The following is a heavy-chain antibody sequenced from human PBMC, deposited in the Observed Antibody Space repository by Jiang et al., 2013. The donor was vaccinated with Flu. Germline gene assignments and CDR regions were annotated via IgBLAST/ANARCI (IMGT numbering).Heavy chain of an antibody. CDR2: IDWDDDK. V-gene: IGHV2-70*11. D-gene: IGHD3-22*01. CDR3: ARMRYYYDSSGYYSRSFDY. Sequence: KPTQTLTLTCTFSGFSLTTSGMCVSWIRQPPGKALEWLARIDWDDDKYYTTSLKTRLTISKDTSKNQVVLTMTNMDPVDTATYYCARMRYYYDSSGYYSRSFDYWGQGTLVTVSS. J-gene: IGHJ4*02. CDR1: GFSLTTSGMC.